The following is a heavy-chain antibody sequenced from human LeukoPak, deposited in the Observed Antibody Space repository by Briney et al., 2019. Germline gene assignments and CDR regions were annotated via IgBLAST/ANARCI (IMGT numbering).Heavy chain of an antibody. CDR2: ISYDGSNK. D-gene: IGHD2-21*02. V-gene: IGHV3-30*03. J-gene: IGHJ4*02. Sequence: GGSLRLSCTASGFTFSSYSMNWVRQAPGKGLEWVAVISYDGSNKYYADSVKGGFTISRDNSKNTLYLQMNSLRAEDTAVYYCARSLRTATLDYWGQGTLVTVSS. CDR1: GFTFSSYS. CDR3: ARSLRTATLDY.